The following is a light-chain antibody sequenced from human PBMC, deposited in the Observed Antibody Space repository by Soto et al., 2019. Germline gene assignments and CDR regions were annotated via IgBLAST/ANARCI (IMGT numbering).Light chain of an antibody. V-gene: IGKV3-20*01. CDR1: QSVSSSY. Sequence: ELVLTQSPGTLPLSPGERATLSCRASQSVSSSYLAWYQQKPGQAPRLLIYGASSRATAIPHRFSGSGSGTDFTLTISRLEPEDFAVYYCQQYGSSPGTFGQGNKVEIK. CDR2: GAS. CDR3: QQYGSSPGT. J-gene: IGKJ1*01.